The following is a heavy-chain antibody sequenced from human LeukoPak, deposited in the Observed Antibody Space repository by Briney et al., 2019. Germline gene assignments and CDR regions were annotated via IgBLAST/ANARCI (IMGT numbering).Heavy chain of an antibody. J-gene: IGHJ6*03. V-gene: IGHV4-61*10. CDR2: IYYSGST. D-gene: IGHD3-10*01. Sequence: SETLSLTCTVSGGSSSSGDYYWSWIRQPAGKGLEWIGYIYYSGSTNYNPSLKSRVTISVDTSKNQFSLKLSSVTAADTAVYYCARTMVRDFYYYYYYMDVWGKGTTVTISS. CDR1: GGSSSSGDYY. CDR3: ARTMVRDFYYYYYYMDV.